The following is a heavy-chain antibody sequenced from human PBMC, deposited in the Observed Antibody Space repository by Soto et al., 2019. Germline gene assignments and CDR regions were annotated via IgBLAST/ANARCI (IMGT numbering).Heavy chain of an antibody. V-gene: IGHV1-69*01. CDR1: GGTFSNYA. D-gene: IGHD2-8*01. Sequence: QVQLVQSGAEVKKPGTSVKVACEVSGGTFSNYAITWVRQAPGQGLEWLGGAIPVYGSTNYAQKFQGRVTITAGESATTTFMELSSLRSDDTAVYYCAGRGVANGRDAFDIWGQGTLVTVS. CDR2: AIPVYGST. CDR3: AGRGVANGRDAFDI. J-gene: IGHJ3*02.